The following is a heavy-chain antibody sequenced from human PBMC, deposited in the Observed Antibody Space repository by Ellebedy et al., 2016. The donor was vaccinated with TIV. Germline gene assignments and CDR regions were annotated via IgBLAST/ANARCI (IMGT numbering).Heavy chain of an antibody. D-gene: IGHD3-10*01. CDR3: ARSITMVRGVTDNWFDP. Sequence: GESLKISCKGSGYSFTSYWISWVRQMPGKGLEWMGRIDPSDSYTNYSPSFQGHVTISADKSISTAYLQWSSLKASDTAMYYCARSITMVRGVTDNWFDPWGQGTLVTVSS. V-gene: IGHV5-10-1*01. CDR1: GYSFTSYW. J-gene: IGHJ5*02. CDR2: IDPSDSYT.